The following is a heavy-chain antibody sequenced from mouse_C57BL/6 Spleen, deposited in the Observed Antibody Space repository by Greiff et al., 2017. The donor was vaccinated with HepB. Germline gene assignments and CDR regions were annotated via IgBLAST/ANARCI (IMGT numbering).Heavy chain of an antibody. CDR1: GYTFTSSW. V-gene: IGHV1-7*01. CDR3: ARSETGYDAMDY. Sequence: QVQLKESGAELATPGASVKLSCKASGYTFTSSWMHWVKQRPGQGLEWLGYLNPSSGYTKYNQKFQDTATLTADKSSRTAYMQRSSLTYEDSAVYDCARSETGYDAMDYWGQGTSVTVSS. J-gene: IGHJ4*01. CDR2: LNPSSGYT.